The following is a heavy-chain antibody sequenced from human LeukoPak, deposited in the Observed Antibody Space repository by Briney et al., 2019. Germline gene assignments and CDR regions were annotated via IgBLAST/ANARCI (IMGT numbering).Heavy chain of an antibody. CDR2: VNAGGGWT. CDR1: GYTFTSYY. V-gene: IGHV1-46*01. CDR3: ATESPESCNFDY. J-gene: IGHJ4*02. Sequence: EASVKVSCKASGYTFTSYYIHWVRQAPGQGLEWMGIVNAGGGWTRYAQKFQGRVTMTRDTSTSTVYMELSSLRSDDTAVYHCATESPESCNFDYWGPGTLVTVSS.